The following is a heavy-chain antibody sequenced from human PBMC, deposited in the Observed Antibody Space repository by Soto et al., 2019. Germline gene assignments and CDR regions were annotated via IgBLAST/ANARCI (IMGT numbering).Heavy chain of an antibody. D-gene: IGHD3-3*01. CDR3: ANGEYYDFWSGSFDY. CDR1: GFTFSSYA. V-gene: IGHV3-23*01. Sequence: GGSLRLSCAASGFTFSSYAMSWVRQAPGKGLEWVSGISGSGGSTYYADSVKGRFTISRDNSKNTLYLQMNSLRAEDTAVYYCANGEYYDFWSGSFDYWGQGTLVTVSS. CDR2: ISGSGGST. J-gene: IGHJ4*02.